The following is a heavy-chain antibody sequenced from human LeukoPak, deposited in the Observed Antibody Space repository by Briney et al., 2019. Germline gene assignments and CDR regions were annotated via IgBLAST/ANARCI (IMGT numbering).Heavy chain of an antibody. D-gene: IGHD5-24*01. Sequence: GASVKVSCKASGYTFTSYAISWVRQAPGQGLEWMGRIIPILGIANYAQKFQGRVTITADKSTSTAYMELSSLRSEDTAVYYCARDLTYGYNYKWGQGTLVTVSS. J-gene: IGHJ4*02. CDR2: IIPILGIA. V-gene: IGHV1-69*04. CDR1: GYTFTSYA. CDR3: ARDLTYGYNYK.